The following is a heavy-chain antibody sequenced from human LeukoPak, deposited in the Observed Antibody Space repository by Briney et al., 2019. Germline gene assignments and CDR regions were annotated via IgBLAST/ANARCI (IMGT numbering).Heavy chain of an antibody. Sequence: GAPVKVSCKASGYTFTGYYMHWVRQAPGQGLEWMGWINPNSGGTNYAQKFQGRVTMTRDTSISTAYMELSRLRSDDTAVYSCARGGRSSGSYYFDYWGQGTLATVSS. V-gene: IGHV1-2*02. J-gene: IGHJ4*02. CDR2: INPNSGGT. D-gene: IGHD1-26*01. CDR1: GYTFTGYY. CDR3: ARGGRSSGSYYFDY.